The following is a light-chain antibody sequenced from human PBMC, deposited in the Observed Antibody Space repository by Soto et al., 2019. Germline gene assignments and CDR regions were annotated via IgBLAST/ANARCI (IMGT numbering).Light chain of an antibody. J-gene: IGLJ1*01. Sequence: QSVLTQPPSASGTPGQRVTISCSGSSSNIGSNTVNWYQQLPGTAPKLLIYSNYQRPSGVPDRFSGSKSGTSASLAISGLQSEDGADYYCAAWDDSLNGYVFGTGSKLTVL. CDR2: SNY. CDR3: AAWDDSLNGYV. V-gene: IGLV1-44*01. CDR1: SSNIGSNT.